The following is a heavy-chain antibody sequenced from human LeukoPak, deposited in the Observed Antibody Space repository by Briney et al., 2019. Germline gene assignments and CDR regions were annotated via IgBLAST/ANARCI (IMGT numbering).Heavy chain of an antibody. CDR3: ARDQALYSISGDWFDP. CDR2: IYYSGST. D-gene: IGHD6-13*01. V-gene: IGHV4-59*01. Sequence: SETLSLTCTVSGGSISSYYWSWIRQPPGKGLEWIGYIYYSGSTSYNPSLKSRVTISVDTSKSQFSLKLNSVTTADTAVYYCARDQALYSISGDWFDPWGQGTLVIVSS. J-gene: IGHJ5*02. CDR1: GGSISSYY.